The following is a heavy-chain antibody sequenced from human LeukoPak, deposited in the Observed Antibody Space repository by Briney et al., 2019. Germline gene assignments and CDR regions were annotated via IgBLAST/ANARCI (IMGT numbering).Heavy chain of an antibody. V-gene: IGHV4-39*01. Sequence: SETLSLTCTVSGGSISSSTYFWGWIRQPPGKGLEWIGSIYYSGDTCYNPSLKSRVTISVDTSNNQFSLKLASVTAADTAVYYCASWEPADDWYFDLWGRGTLVTVSS. CDR3: ASWEPADDWYFDL. D-gene: IGHD2-2*01. J-gene: IGHJ2*01. CDR2: IYYSGDT. CDR1: GGSISSSTYF.